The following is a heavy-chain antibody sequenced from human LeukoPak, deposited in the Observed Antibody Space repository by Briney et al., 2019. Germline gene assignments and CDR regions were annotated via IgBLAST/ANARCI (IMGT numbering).Heavy chain of an antibody. CDR1: GFTFSRYW. D-gene: IGHD3-22*01. Sequence: GGSLRLSCAASGFTFSRYWMTWVRQAPGKGLEWVANIKEDGSEKYYVDSVKGRFTISRDNAKNSLYLQMSSLRAEDTAVYYCARDLIDYYDSSGYYGPFDYWGQGALVTVSS. CDR3: ARDLIDYYDSSGYYGPFDY. V-gene: IGHV3-7*05. J-gene: IGHJ4*02. CDR2: IKEDGSEK.